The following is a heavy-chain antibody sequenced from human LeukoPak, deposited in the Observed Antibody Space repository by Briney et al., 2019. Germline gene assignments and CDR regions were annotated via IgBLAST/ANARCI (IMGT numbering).Heavy chain of an antibody. CDR3: ARYLKIAVAGSSDLYYYYMDV. CDR1: GYTFTSYA. Sequence: ASVKVSCKASGYTFTSYAMNWVRQAPGQGLEWLGWINTNTGNPTYAQGFTGRFVFSLDTSVSTAYLQINSLKAEDTAVYYCARYLKIAVAGSSDLYYYYMDVWGKGTTVTVSS. CDR2: INTNTGNP. D-gene: IGHD6-19*01. V-gene: IGHV7-4-1*02. J-gene: IGHJ6*03.